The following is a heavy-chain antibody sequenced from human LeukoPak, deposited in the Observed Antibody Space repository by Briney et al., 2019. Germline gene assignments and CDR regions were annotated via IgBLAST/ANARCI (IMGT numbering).Heavy chain of an antibody. CDR2: IYYSGST. D-gene: IGHD5-18*01. CDR1: GGSISSSSHY. CDR3: ARRGYSSSYYYYYMDV. J-gene: IGHJ6*03. Sequence: SETLSLTCTVSGGSISSSSHYWGWIRQPPGKGLEWIGSIYYSGSTYYNPSLKSRVTISVDTSKKQFSLKLSSVTAADTAVYYCARRGYSSSYYYYYMDVWGKGTTVTVSS. V-gene: IGHV4-39*01.